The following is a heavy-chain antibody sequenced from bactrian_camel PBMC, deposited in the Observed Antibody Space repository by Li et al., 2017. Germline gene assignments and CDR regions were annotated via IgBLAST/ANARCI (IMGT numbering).Heavy chain of an antibody. Sequence: HVQLVESGGGSVQAGGSLRLSCAFSGYTYSGYCMGWFRQAPGKEREGVAVIAGSGSPGYADSVKGRFTTSKDNAKNTLYLQMNSLKPEDTAMYYCAARGGYCYFAKTQGPVGGQFGYWGQGTQVTVS. CDR1: GYTYSGYC. CDR3: AARGGYCYFAKTQGPVGGQFGY. V-gene: IGHV3S26*01. D-gene: IGHD2*01. J-gene: IGHJ6*01. CDR2: VIAGSGSP.